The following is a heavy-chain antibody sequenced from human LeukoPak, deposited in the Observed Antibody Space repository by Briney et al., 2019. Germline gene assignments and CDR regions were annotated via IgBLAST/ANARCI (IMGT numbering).Heavy chain of an antibody. CDR2: IYYSGST. V-gene: IGHV4-59*08. CDR1: GGSISSYD. CDR3: ARHRRDMDV. J-gene: IGHJ6*02. Sequence: PSETLSLTRTVSGGSISSYDWNWIRQPPGKVLEWIGYIYYSGSTNYNPSLKSRVTISVDTSKNQFSLKLSSVTAADTAVYYCARHRRDMDVWGQGTTVTVSS.